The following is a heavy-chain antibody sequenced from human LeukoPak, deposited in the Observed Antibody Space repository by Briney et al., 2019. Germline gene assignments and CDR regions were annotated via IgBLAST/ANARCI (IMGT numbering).Heavy chain of an antibody. V-gene: IGHV4-34*01. CDR3: AARGYCSSTSCYTGYYYYYYMDV. CDR2: INHSGST. Sequence: SETLSLTCAVSGGSFSGYYWSWIRQPPGKGLEWVGEINHSGSTNYNPSLKSRVTISVDTSKNQFSLKLSSVTAADTAVYYCAARGYCSSTSCYTGYYYYYYMDVWGKGTTVTVSS. D-gene: IGHD2-2*02. J-gene: IGHJ6*03. CDR1: GGSFSGYY.